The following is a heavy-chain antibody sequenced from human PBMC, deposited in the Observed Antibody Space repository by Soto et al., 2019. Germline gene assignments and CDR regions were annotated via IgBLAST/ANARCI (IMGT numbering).Heavy chain of an antibody. D-gene: IGHD2-2*01. V-gene: IGHV3-30*04. CDR2: ISYDGSSK. Sequence: PGGSLRLSCAASGFTFSSYAMHWVRQAPGKGLEWVAIISYDGSSKYYADSVKGRFTISRDNSKNTLYLQMNSLRAEDTAVHYCARDGGYCSSTSCSSLYPNWNYFFRGPMDVWGKGTTVTVSS. CDR1: GFTFSSYA. J-gene: IGHJ6*03. CDR3: ARDGGYCSSTSCSSLYPNWNYFFRGPMDV.